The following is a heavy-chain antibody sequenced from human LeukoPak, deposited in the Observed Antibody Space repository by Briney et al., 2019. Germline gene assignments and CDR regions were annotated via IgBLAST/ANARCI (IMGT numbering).Heavy chain of an antibody. Sequence: SETLSLTCAVYGGSFSGYYWSWIRQPPGKGLEWIGEINHSGSTNYNPSLKSRVTIPVDTSKNQFSLKLSSVTAADTAVYYCARGARDIVVVPAIEEDDYWGQGTLVTVSS. CDR3: ARGARDIVVVPAIEEDDY. J-gene: IGHJ4*02. D-gene: IGHD2-2*01. CDR1: GGSFSGYY. CDR2: INHSGST. V-gene: IGHV4-34*01.